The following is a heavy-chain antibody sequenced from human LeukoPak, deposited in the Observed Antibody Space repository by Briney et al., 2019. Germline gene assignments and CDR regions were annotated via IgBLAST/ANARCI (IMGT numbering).Heavy chain of an antibody. CDR3: ARDNWNYGPNFDY. Sequence: PGRSLRLSCAASGFTFSSYAMHWVRQAPGKGLEWVAVISYDGSNKYYADSVKGRFTISRDNSKNTLYLQMNSLRAEDTAVYYCARDNWNYGPNFDYWGQGTLVTVSS. D-gene: IGHD1-7*01. V-gene: IGHV3-30*01. J-gene: IGHJ4*02. CDR2: ISYDGSNK. CDR1: GFTFSSYA.